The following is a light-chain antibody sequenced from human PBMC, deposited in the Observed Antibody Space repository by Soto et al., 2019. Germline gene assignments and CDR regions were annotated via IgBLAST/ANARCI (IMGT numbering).Light chain of an antibody. CDR3: ASWDDSMNGVV. V-gene: IGLV1-44*01. CDR1: SSNIGGNI. J-gene: IGLJ2*01. Sequence: QSVLTQPPSASGTPGQRVTISCSGSSSNIGGNIVNWYQQLPGRAPKLLIFGNAQRPSWVPDRFSGSKSGTSASLAISGLQSEDEANYYCASWDDSMNGVVFGGGTKVTVL. CDR2: GNA.